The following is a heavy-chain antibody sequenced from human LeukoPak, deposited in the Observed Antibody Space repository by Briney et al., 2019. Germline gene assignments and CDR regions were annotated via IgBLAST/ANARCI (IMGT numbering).Heavy chain of an antibody. D-gene: IGHD2-15*01. Sequence: ASVKVSCKASGYTFTGYYIHWVRQAPGQGLEWMGIINPSGGSTSYAQKFQGRVTITADESTSTAYMELSSLRSEDTAVYYCARANGRYCSGGSCYICDYWGQGTLVTVSS. V-gene: IGHV1-46*01. CDR2: INPSGGST. J-gene: IGHJ4*02. CDR3: ARANGRYCSGGSCYICDY. CDR1: GYTFTGYY.